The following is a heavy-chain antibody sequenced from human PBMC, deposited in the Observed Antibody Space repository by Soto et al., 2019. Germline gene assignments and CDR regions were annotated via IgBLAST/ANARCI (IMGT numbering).Heavy chain of an antibody. D-gene: IGHD5-12*01. CDR3: ARDSATLGMDV. CDR1: GGSISSYY. V-gene: IGHV4-59*01. CDR2: YYYSGST. Sequence: QVQLQESGPGLVRPSETLSLTCTVSGGSISSYYWTWIRQPPGKGLEWIGYYYYSGSTKYNPSLKSRVTISADTSKNQFSLKLSSVTAADTAVYYCARDSATLGMDVWGQGTTVTVSS. J-gene: IGHJ6*02.